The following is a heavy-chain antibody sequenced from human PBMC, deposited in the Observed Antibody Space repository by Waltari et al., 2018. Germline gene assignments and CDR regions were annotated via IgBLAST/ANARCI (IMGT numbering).Heavy chain of an antibody. D-gene: IGHD3-10*02. Sequence: PSQTLSLSCTVSGGSIKSGSYYWNWIRLPAGKGLEWIGRVHTRGNTDYNPSLKSRDTILLDTSSNQFSLRMTSVTAADTSVYYCAQGFSPDWYVLPTEMFHVWGQGTTVIVSS. V-gene: IGHV4-61*02. CDR1: GGSIKSGSYY. CDR3: AQGFSPDWYVLPTEMFHV. J-gene: IGHJ3*01. CDR2: VHTRGNT.